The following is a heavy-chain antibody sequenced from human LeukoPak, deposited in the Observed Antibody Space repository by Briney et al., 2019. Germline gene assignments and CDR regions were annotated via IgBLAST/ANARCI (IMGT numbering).Heavy chain of an antibody. Sequence: PGGSLRLSCAASGFTFNIYWMSWVRQAPGKGLEWVASIKQDGSVKHFLDSVKGRFTISRDNAKNSLYLQMNSLRAEDTAVYYCARDRHYSSSSLGADYWGQGTLVTVSS. J-gene: IGHJ4*02. D-gene: IGHD6-6*01. CDR1: GFTFNIYW. V-gene: IGHV3-7*01. CDR2: IKQDGSVK. CDR3: ARDRHYSSSSLGADY.